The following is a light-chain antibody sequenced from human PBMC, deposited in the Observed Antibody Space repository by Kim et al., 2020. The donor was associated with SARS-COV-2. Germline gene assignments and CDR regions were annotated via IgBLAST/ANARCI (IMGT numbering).Light chain of an antibody. J-gene: IGKJ4*01. CDR3: QQYGASSLT. CDR1: QSVSNSR. Sequence: IVLTQSPSTLSLSPGERATLSCRASQSVSNSRLAWYQQKPGQAPRLLIYDASSRATGITDRFSGSGSGTDFTLTISRLEPEDFAVYYCQQYGASSLTFGGGTKVDIK. V-gene: IGKV3-20*01. CDR2: DAS.